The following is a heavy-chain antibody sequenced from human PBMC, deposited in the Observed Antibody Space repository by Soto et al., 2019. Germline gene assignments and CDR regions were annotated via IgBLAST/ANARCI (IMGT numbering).Heavy chain of an antibody. J-gene: IGHJ4*02. CDR2: IYYSGST. CDR1: GGSISSSSYY. V-gene: IGHV4-39*01. Sequence: PSETLSLTCTVSGGSISSSSYYWCWIRHPPGKGLEWIGSIYYSGSTYYNPSLKSRVTISVDTSKNQFSLKLSSVTAADTAVYYCARTHSSSWDIDYWGQGTLVTVSS. CDR3: ARTHSSSWDIDY. D-gene: IGHD6-13*01.